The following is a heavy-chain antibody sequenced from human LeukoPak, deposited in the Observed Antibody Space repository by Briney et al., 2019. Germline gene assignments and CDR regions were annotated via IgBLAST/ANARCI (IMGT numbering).Heavy chain of an antibody. CDR3: ARDSGRYGMDV. CDR2: ISSSSSYI. J-gene: IGHJ6*04. Sequence: GGSLRLSCAASGFTFSSYSMNWVRQAPGKGLEWVSSISSSSSYIYYADSVKGRFTISRDNSKNTLYLQMNSLRAEDTAVYYCARDSGRYGMDVWGKGTTVTVSS. V-gene: IGHV3-21*01. D-gene: IGHD5-12*01. CDR1: GFTFSSYS.